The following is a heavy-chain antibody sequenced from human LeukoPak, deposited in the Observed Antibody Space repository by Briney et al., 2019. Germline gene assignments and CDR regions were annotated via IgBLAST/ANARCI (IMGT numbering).Heavy chain of an antibody. V-gene: IGHV3-66*01. J-gene: IGHJ5*02. CDR3: ARGACSSTSCYSNCPFDP. D-gene: IGHD2-2*01. CDR1: GFNITSNY. CDR2: IYSCGST. Sequence: GGSLRLSCAASGFNITSNYMNWVRQAPGKGLEWVSVIYSCGSTYYADSVKGRFTISRDNSKNTLYLQMNSLRAEDTAVYYCARGACSSTSCYSNCPFDPWGQGTLVTVSS.